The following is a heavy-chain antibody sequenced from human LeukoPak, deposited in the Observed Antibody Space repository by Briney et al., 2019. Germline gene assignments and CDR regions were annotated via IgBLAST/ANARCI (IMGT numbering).Heavy chain of an antibody. CDR2: IVVGSGNT. Sequence: SVKVSCKASGFAFTSSAMQWVRQARGQRLEWIGWIVVGSGNTNYAQKFQERVTMTRNTSISTAYMELSSLRSEDTAVYYCASSSGNGSGLEFDYWGQGTLVTVSS. V-gene: IGHV1-58*02. CDR1: GFAFTSSA. J-gene: IGHJ4*02. D-gene: IGHD3-10*01. CDR3: ASSSGNGSGLEFDY.